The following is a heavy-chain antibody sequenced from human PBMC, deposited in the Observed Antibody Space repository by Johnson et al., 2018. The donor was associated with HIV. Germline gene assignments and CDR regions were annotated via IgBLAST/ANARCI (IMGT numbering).Heavy chain of an antibody. V-gene: IGHV3-23*04. J-gene: IGHJ3*02. Sequence: VQLVESGGGLVQPGGSLRLSCAASGFTFGNYAMTWVRQAPGKGLEWVSAIRCSRGSTYNADSVKGRFTISRNTSKNPLYLQMNSLRSEDTAVYYCAKTLEPGAFDIWGQGTMVTVSS. CDR3: AKTLEPGAFDI. CDR2: IRCSRGST. D-gene: IGHD1-1*01. CDR1: GFTFGNYA.